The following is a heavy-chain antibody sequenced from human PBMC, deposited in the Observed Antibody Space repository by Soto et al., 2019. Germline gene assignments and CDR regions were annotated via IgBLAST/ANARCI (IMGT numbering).Heavy chain of an antibody. CDR1: GFTFSSSV. CDR2: ISYDGSNK. J-gene: IGHJ4*02. V-gene: IGHV3-30*18. Sequence: LXLSCAASGFTFSSSVMHWVRQAPGKGLEWVAVISYDGSNKFYADSVKGRFTISRDNFRNTLYLQMNSLRAEDTAVYYCAKEFHSWNYFDYWGQGTLVTVSS. D-gene: IGHD1-20*01. CDR3: AKEFHSWNYFDY.